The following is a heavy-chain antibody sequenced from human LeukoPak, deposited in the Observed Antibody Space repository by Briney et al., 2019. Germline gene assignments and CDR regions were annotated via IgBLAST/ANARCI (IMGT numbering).Heavy chain of an antibody. J-gene: IGHJ4*02. Sequence: GGSLRLSCAASGFTFTTYSIHWVRQAPGKGLEWLAVISSDGNNKYYTDSVKGRFTISRDNSKNTLYLQMTNLRVEDTAIYYCARGAYRISWPGIDYWGQGTLVTVSS. CDR1: GFTFTTYS. D-gene: IGHD3-16*02. CDR3: ARGAYRISWPGIDY. V-gene: IGHV3-30*03. CDR2: ISSDGNNK.